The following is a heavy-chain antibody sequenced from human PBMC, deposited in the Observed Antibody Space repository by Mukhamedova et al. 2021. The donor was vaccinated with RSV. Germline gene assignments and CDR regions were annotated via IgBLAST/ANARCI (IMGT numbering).Heavy chain of an antibody. J-gene: IGHJ4*02. D-gene: IGHD5-18*01. CDR3: AKDRDSYGYGEDY. Sequence: YNAEYMGGRFTISRDNSKNTLYLQMNSLRAEDTAVYYCAKDRDSYGYGEDYWGQGTLVTVSS. V-gene: IGHV3-30-3*02.